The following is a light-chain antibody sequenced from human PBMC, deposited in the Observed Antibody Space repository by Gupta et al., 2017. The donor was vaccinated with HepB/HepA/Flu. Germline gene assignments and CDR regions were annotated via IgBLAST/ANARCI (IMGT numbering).Light chain of an antibody. J-gene: IGKJ1*01. CDR2: QVS. CDR1: QSLVYSDGNTY. V-gene: IGKV2-30*01. CDR3: MQGTYWPRT. Sequence: DVVMTQSPLSLPVTLGQPASISCRSSQSLVYSDGNTYLDWYQQRPGQSPRRRIYQVSNRDSGVPDRLSGSGSGTDFTLKISRVEADDVGVYYCMQGTYWPRTFGQGTKVEIK.